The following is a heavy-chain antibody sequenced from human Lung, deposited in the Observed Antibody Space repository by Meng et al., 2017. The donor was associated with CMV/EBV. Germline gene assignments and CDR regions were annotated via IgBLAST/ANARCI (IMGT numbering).Heavy chain of an antibody. CDR3: VREYFWAREY. Sequence: ESLKISCAASGFIFSSYSMNWVRQAPGKGLEWVSSITSSSGYKYYADSVMGRFTIARDNAKNSLFLQMNSLRAEDTAVYYCVREYFWAREYWGQGTLVTVSS. CDR2: ITSSSGYK. J-gene: IGHJ4*02. CDR1: GFIFSSYS. V-gene: IGHV3-21*01. D-gene: IGHD3-3*01.